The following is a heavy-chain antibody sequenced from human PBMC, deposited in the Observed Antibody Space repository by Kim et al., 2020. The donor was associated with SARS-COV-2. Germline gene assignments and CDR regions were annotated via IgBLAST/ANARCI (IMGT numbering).Heavy chain of an antibody. D-gene: IGHD6-19*01. V-gene: IGHV4-39*07. CDR2: IFYSGTT. J-gene: IGHJ5*02. CDR3: ARDSQRGSGFAP. CDR1: GGSITRSSYY. Sequence: SETLSLTCTVSGGSITRSSYYWGWIRQPPGKGLEWIGSIFYSGTTYYNPSLTSRVTISVDTSKSQFSLRLTSVTVADTAVYYCARDSQRGSGFAPWGQGTLVTGSS.